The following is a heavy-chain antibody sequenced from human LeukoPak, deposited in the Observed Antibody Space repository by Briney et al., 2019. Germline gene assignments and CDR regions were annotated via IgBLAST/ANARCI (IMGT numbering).Heavy chain of an antibody. J-gene: IGHJ6*03. V-gene: IGHV3-23*01. CDR3: AKDGTVTTFDLYYMDV. D-gene: IGHD4-11*01. CDR2: ISGSGGST. Sequence: AGSLRLSCAASGFSFSSCAMSWVPQAPGKGLEWVSAISGSGGSTYYADSVKGRFTISRDNSKNSLYLQMNSLRAEDTAVYYCAKDGTVTTFDLYYMDVWGKGTTVTVSS. CDR1: GFSFSSCA.